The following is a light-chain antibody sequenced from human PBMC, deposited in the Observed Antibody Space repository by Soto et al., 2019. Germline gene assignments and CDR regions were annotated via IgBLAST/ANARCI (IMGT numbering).Light chain of an antibody. V-gene: IGKV1-5*03. CDR1: QSLLHINGYNY. CDR2: KAS. Sequence: TQSPLSLPVTPGEPASISCRSSQSLLHINGYNYLDWYQQKPGKAPKLLIYKASSLESGVPSRFSGSGSGTEFTLTINSLQADDFATYYCQQHNSFSITFGQGTRLEIK. CDR3: QQHNSFSIT. J-gene: IGKJ5*01.